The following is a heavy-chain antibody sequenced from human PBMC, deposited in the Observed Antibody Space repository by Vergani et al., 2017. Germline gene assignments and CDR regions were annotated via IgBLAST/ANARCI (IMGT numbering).Heavy chain of an antibody. V-gene: IGHV4-59*01. CDR2: IYYSGST. Sequence: QVQLQESGPGLVKPSETLSLTCTVSGGSTSSYYWSWIRQPPGKGLEWIGYIYYSGSTNYNPSLKSRVTISVDTSKNQFSLKLSSVTAADPAVYYCAGGGVVITYCDMDVWGKGTTVTVSS. CDR1: GGSTSSYY. CDR3: AGGGVVITYCDMDV. D-gene: IGHD3-22*01. J-gene: IGHJ6*03.